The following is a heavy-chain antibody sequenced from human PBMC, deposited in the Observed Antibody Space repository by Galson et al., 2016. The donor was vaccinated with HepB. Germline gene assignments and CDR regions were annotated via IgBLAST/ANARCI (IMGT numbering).Heavy chain of an antibody. CDR1: GFTFSSYA. J-gene: IGHJ4*02. V-gene: IGHV3-30-3*01. D-gene: IGHD3-22*01. Sequence: SLRLSCAASGFTFSSYAMHWVRQAPGKGLEWVALTSYDGNNKYYADSVRGRFTISRDNSKNTLYLQMNSLRPEDTAVYYCARKWAYDRTIIDYWGQGTLVTVSS. CDR3: ARKWAYDRTIIDY. CDR2: TSYDGNNK.